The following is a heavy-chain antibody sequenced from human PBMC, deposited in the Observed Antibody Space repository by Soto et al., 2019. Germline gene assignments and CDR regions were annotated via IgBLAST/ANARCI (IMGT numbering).Heavy chain of an antibody. D-gene: IGHD5-12*01. CDR3: ARDRGYR. J-gene: IGHJ3*01. CDR2: IYSGGST. Sequence: QLVESGGGLVQPGGSLRLSCAASGFSVSNNYMNWVRQAPGKGLEWVSLIYSGGSTYYADSVKGRFTISRDNSKNTLFLQMNSLRVEDTGVYYCARDRGYRWGQGTMVTVSS. CDR1: GFSVSNNY. V-gene: IGHV3-66*01.